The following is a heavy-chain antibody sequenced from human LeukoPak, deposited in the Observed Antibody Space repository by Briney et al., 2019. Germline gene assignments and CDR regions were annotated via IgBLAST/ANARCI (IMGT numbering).Heavy chain of an antibody. CDR3: ARVGCSSTSCFRPYYYMDV. CDR2: IWYDGSNK. Sequence: GGSLRLSCTASGFTFGSYGMHWVRQAPGKGLEWVATIWYDGSNKYYSDSVKGRFTISRDNSKNTLYLEMNSLRAEDTAVYYCARVGCSSTSCFRPYYYMDVWGKGTTVTVSS. V-gene: IGHV3-33*01. D-gene: IGHD2-2*01. J-gene: IGHJ6*03. CDR1: GFTFGSYG.